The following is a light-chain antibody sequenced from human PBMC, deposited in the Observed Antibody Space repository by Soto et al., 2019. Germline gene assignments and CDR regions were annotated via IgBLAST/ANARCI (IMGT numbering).Light chain of an antibody. J-gene: IGLJ1*01. Sequence: QAVVTQPPSVSGAPGQRVTISCTGGSSNIGSTYDVHWYQQFPGTAPKLLIYGNNNRPSGVPDRFSGSKSGTSASLAITGLQPGDEADYYGQSYDSTLRGSVFGTGTKVTVL. CDR1: SSNIGSTYD. V-gene: IGLV1-40*01. CDR2: GNN. CDR3: QSYDSTLRGSV.